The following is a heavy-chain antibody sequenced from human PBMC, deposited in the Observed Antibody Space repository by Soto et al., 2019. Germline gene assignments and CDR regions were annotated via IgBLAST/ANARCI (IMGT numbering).Heavy chain of an antibody. CDR3: ALANYPTMVPIHYFYSGMHV. V-gene: IGHV4-59*12. CDR2: IYYSGST. CDR1: GGSISSYY. J-gene: IGHJ6*02. D-gene: IGHD3-10*01. Sequence: SETLSLTCTVSGGSISSYYWSWIRKPPGKGLEWIGYIYYSGSTNYNPSLKSRVTISVDTSKNQFSLKLSSVTAADTAVYYCALANYPTMVPIHYFYSGMHVWGQGTTVTVS.